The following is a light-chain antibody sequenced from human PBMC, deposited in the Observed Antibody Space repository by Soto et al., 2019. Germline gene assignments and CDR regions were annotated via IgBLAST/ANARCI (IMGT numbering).Light chain of an antibody. CDR2: EVS. V-gene: IGLV2-23*02. Sequence: QSALTQPASVSGSPGQSITISCTGTSSDVGSYNLVSCYQQHPGKAPKLMISEVSKRPSGVSNRFSGSKSGNTASLTISGLQAEDEADYYCCSYAGSSALVFGGGTKLTVL. J-gene: IGLJ2*01. CDR3: CSYAGSSALV. CDR1: SSDVGSYNL.